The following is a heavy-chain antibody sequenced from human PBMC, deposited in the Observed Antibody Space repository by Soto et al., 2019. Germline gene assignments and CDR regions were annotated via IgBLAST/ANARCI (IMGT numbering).Heavy chain of an antibody. Sequence: SETLSLTCTVSGGSISSSSYYWGWIRQPPGKGLEWIGSIYYSGSTYYNPSLKSRVTISVDTSKNQFSLKLSSVTAADTAVYYCAINRQSLIFGVPNGDYMDVWGKGTTVTVSS. CDR1: GGSISSSSYY. CDR2: IYYSGST. CDR3: AINRQSLIFGVPNGDYMDV. D-gene: IGHD3-3*01. J-gene: IGHJ6*03. V-gene: IGHV4-39*01.